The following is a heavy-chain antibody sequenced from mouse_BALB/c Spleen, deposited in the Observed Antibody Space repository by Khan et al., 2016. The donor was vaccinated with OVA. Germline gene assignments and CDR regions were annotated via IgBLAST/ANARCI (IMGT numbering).Heavy chain of an antibody. V-gene: IGHV1S136*01. J-gene: IGHJ3*01. D-gene: IGHD4-1*01. CDR3: AREASSWDFSFPY. CDR1: GYTFTNFV. CDR2: INPDNAGT. Sequence: VQLMQSGPELVEPGASVKMSCKASGYTFTNFVIHWVKQKPGQGLEWIGYINPDNAGTRYNEKFKGKATLTSDISSTSAYMELLSLTSEDSAVYYCAREASSWDFSFPYWGQGTLVTVSA.